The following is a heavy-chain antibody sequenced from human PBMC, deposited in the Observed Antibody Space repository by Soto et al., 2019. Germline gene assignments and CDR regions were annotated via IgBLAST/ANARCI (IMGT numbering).Heavy chain of an antibody. V-gene: IGHV4-39*01. D-gene: IGHD2-2*01. CDR3: ARLGGYCSTTSCYGYYGMDV. J-gene: IGHJ6*02. Sequence: PSETLSLTCIVSSGSVSSSLNHWGWIRQPPGKGLEWIGNINYSESTYYNPSLESRLTISVDTSKNQFSLTVSSVTAADTAVYYCARLGGYCSTTSCYGYYGMDVWGQGTTVTVSS. CDR2: INYSEST. CDR1: SGSVSSSLNH.